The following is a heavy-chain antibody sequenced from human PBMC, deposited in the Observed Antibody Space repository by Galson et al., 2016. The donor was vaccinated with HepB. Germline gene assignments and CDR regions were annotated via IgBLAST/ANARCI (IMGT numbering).Heavy chain of an antibody. J-gene: IGHJ5*02. CDR1: GFTFSDHA. D-gene: IGHD6-13*01. V-gene: IGHV3-49*03. Sequence: SLRLSCAASGFTFSDHAMSWFRQAPGKGLEWVGFISSNAYGGTTEFAASVKDRFTISRDDSKSIAYLQMNSLKIEDTAVYYCTDGGGIGAAARGLNHWGQGALVTVSS. CDR2: ISSNAYGGTT. CDR3: TDGGGIGAAARGLNH.